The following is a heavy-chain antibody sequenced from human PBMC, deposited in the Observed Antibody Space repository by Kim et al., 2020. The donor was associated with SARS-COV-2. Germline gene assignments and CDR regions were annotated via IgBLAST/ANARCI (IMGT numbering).Heavy chain of an antibody. V-gene: IGHV4-34*01. CDR3: ARAEYYDILTGYYRAYYY. D-gene: IGHD3-9*01. J-gene: IGHJ6*01. CDR2: INHSGST. CDR1: GGSFSGYY. Sequence: SETLSLTCAVYGGSFSGYYWSWIRQPPGKGLEWIGEINHSGSTNYNPSLKSRVTISVDTSKNQFSLKLSSVTAADTAVYYCARAEYYDILTGYYRAYYY.